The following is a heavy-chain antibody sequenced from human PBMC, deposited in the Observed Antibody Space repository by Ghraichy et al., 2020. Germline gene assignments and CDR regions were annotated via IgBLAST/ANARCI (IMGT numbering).Heavy chain of an antibody. V-gene: IGHV4-39*01. CDR2: MYFSGST. CDR3: ARKHRLLRMGEEPSLSHFDT. Sequence: QTLSLTCTVSGGFVSSSFSYWAWIRQSPGKGLEWIGSMYFSGSTYPNPSLKSRITISIDAPKNQVSLKLTSVTAADTAVYFCARKHRLLRMGEEPSLSHFDTWGPGTLVTVSS. CDR1: GGFVSSSFSY. J-gene: IGHJ4*02. D-gene: IGHD3-16*01.